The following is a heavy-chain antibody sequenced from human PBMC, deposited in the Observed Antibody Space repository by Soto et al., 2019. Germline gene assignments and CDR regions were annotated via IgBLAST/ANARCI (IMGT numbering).Heavy chain of an antibody. V-gene: IGHV4-30-4*01. CDR1: GGSISSGDYY. Sequence: SETLSLTCTVSGGSISSGDYYWSWIRQPPGKGLEWIGYIYYSGSTYYNPSLKSRVTISVDTSKNQFSLKLSSVTAADTAVYYCAREYYYDSSGYQDIPYGMDVWGQGTTVTVSS. CDR2: IYYSGST. J-gene: IGHJ6*02. CDR3: AREYYYDSSGYQDIPYGMDV. D-gene: IGHD3-22*01.